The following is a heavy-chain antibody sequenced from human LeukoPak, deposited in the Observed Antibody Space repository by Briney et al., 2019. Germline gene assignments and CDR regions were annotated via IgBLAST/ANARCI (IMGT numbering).Heavy chain of an antibody. V-gene: IGHV4-59*01. Sequence: SETLSLTCTVSGGSISSYYWSWIRQPPGKGLEWIGYIYYSGSTNYNPSLKSRVTISVDTSKNQFSLKLSSVTAADTAVYYCAREGFRWFDPWGQGTLVTVSS. CDR1: GGSISSYY. J-gene: IGHJ5*02. CDR2: IYYSGST. CDR3: AREGFRWFDP.